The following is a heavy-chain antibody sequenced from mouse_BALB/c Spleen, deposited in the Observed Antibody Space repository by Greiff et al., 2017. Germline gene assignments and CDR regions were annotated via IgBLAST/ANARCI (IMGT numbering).Heavy chain of an antibody. Sequence: EVKVEESGPGLVKPSQSLSLTCTVTGYSITSDYAWNWIRQFPGNKLEWMGYISYSGSTSYNPSLKSRISITRDTSKNQFFLQLNSVTTEDTATYYCARGDLTDFDYWGQGTTLTVSS. CDR2: ISYSGST. V-gene: IGHV3-2*02. J-gene: IGHJ2*01. D-gene: IGHD4-1*01. CDR1: GYSITSDYA. CDR3: ARGDLTDFDY.